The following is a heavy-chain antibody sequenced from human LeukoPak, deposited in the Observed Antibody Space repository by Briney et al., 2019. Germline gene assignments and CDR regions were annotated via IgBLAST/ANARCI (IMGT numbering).Heavy chain of an antibody. V-gene: IGHV3-21*01. CDR2: ISNDNRYI. CDR1: GFIFDSYG. Sequence: GGSLRLSCAASGFIFDSYGMSWVRQAPGKGLEWVSSISNDNRYIYYADSVKGRFTISRDNAKKSLYLQMNSLRAEDAAVYYCARGGVRLVYWFDPWGQGTLVTVSS. J-gene: IGHJ5*02. CDR3: ARGGVRLVYWFDP. D-gene: IGHD6-19*01.